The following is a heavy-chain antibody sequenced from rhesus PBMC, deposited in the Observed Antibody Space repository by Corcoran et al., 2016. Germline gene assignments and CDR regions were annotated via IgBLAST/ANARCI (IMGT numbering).Heavy chain of an antibody. V-gene: IGHV4-122*02. Sequence: QVQLQASGPGLVKPSETLSLTCAVSGGSVSSSYYIWSCIRPAPGKGLEWIGYISYSGSTSYNPALKSRGTISRDTSKNQFSLKLSAVTAADTAVYYCARDYSSWSSIDYWGQGVLVTVSS. D-gene: IGHD6-13*01. CDR2: ISYSGST. J-gene: IGHJ4*01. CDR1: GGSVSSSYYI. CDR3: ARDYSSWSSIDY.